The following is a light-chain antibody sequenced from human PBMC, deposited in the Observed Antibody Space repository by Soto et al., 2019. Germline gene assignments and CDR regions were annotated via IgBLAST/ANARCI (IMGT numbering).Light chain of an antibody. CDR3: SSYTSNSTLV. Sequence: QSALTQPASVSGSPGQSITISCTGTSSDVGGYNYVSWYQQHPGKAPKLMIYEVSNRPSGVSNRFSGSKPGNTASLTISGLQAEDEADYYCSSYTSNSTLVFGGGTKLTVL. J-gene: IGLJ2*01. CDR1: SSDVGGYNY. CDR2: EVS. V-gene: IGLV2-14*01.